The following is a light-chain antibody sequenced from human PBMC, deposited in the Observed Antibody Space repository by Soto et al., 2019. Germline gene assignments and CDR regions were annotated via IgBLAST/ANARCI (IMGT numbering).Light chain of an antibody. J-gene: IGKJ1*01. V-gene: IGKV1-27*01. CDR3: QNFDSAPQT. CDR1: QGIRHY. Sequence: DIQMTQSPSSLSASVGDRVTITCRASQGIRHYLAWYQQKPGKVPKLLIYEASNLQSGVPSRFRGGGSGTEFTLTISSLQHEDVATYYCQNFDSAPQTFGQGTKADIK. CDR2: EAS.